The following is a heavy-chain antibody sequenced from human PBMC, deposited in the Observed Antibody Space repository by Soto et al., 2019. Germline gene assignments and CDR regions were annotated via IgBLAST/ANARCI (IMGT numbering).Heavy chain of an antibody. CDR3: ARDSLDYGDYVSLASY. J-gene: IGHJ4*02. D-gene: IGHD4-17*01. CDR2: ISAYNGNT. Sequence: QVQLVQSGAEVKKPGASVKVSCKASGYTCTSYGISWVRQAPGQGLEWMGWISAYNGNTNYAQKLQGRVTMTTDTSTSTAYMELRSLRSDDTAVYYCARDSLDYGDYVSLASYWGQGTLVTVSS. V-gene: IGHV1-18*01. CDR1: GYTCTSYG.